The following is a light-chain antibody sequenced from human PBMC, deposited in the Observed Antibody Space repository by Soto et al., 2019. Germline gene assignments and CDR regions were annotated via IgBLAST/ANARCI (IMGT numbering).Light chain of an antibody. V-gene: IGLV1-40*01. CDR1: SSNIGAGYD. J-gene: IGLJ1*01. CDR2: GNS. CDR3: QAYDSSLSGYV. Sequence: QSVLTQPPSVSAAPGQRVTISCTGSSSNIGAGYDVHWYQQLPGTAPKLLISGNSNRPSGVPDRFSGSKSGTSASLAIPGIQAEDEADYYCQAYDSSLSGYVFGTGTKVTVL.